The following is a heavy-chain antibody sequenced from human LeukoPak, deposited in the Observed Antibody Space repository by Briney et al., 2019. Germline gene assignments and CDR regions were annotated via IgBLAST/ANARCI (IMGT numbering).Heavy chain of an antibody. CDR3: ARYDYGPTSLDY. V-gene: IGHV4-39*07. D-gene: IGHD4-17*01. J-gene: IGHJ4*02. CDR1: GGSISSSSYY. CDR2: NHYSGST. Sequence: SETLSLTCTVSGGSISSSSYYWGWIRQPPGKGLEWIGSNHYSGSTYYNPSLKSRVTISVDTSKNQFSLKLSSVPAADTAVYYCARYDYGPTSLDYWGQGTLVTVSS.